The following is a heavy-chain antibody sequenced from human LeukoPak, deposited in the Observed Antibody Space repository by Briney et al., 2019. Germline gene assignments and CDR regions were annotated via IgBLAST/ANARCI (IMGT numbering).Heavy chain of an antibody. CDR2: IRSKANSYAT. CDR1: GFTFSGSA. J-gene: IGHJ5*02. Sequence: GGSLTLSRAASGFTFSGSAMHWVRQPSGKGLEWVGRIRSKANSYATAYAASVKGRFTISRDDSKNTAYLQMNSLKTEDTAVYYCTRHAGNYDILTGSPRPPSTWGQGTLVTVSS. D-gene: IGHD3-9*01. V-gene: IGHV3-73*01. CDR3: TRHAGNYDILTGSPRPPST.